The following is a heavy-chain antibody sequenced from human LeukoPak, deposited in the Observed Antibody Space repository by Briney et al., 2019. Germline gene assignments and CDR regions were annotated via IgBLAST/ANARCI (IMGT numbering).Heavy chain of an antibody. D-gene: IGHD6-13*01. Sequence: GGSLRLSCAASGFTFSDSHMNWVRQAPGKGLEWVSAISGSGGSTYYADSVKGRFTISRDNSKNTLYLQMNSLRAEDTAVYYCAKEGIIAAAGRYYMDVWGKGTTVTVSS. V-gene: IGHV3-23*01. CDR3: AKEGIIAAAGRYYMDV. J-gene: IGHJ6*03. CDR1: GFTFSDSH. CDR2: ISGSGGST.